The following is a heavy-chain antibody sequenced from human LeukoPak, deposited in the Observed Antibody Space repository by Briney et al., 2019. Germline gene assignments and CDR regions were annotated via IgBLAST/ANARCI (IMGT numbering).Heavy chain of an antibody. Sequence: ASVKVSCKASGYTFTGYYMHWVRQAPGQGLEWMGIINPSGGSTNYAPKLQGRLTVTTDTSTSTAYMELRSLRSDDTAVYYCARDGVPAAVSCPGRFDPWGQGPLVIVSS. CDR2: INPSGGST. CDR1: GYTFTGYY. D-gene: IGHD2-2*01. V-gene: IGHV1-46*01. J-gene: IGHJ5*02. CDR3: ARDGVPAAVSCPGRFDP.